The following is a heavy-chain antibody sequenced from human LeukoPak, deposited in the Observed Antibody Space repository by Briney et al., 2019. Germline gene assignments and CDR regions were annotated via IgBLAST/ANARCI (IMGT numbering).Heavy chain of an antibody. CDR3: ARYHGDYSHDY. J-gene: IGHJ4*02. V-gene: IGHV3-66*01. CDR1: GFTVSSSY. Sequence: PGGSLRLSCAASGFTVSSSYMSWVRQAPGKGLDWVSIIYSGDSANCANSVKGRFTISRDNSKNTLYLQMNSLRAEDTAVYYCARYHGDYSHDYWGLGTLVTVSS. D-gene: IGHD4-17*01. CDR2: IYSGDSA.